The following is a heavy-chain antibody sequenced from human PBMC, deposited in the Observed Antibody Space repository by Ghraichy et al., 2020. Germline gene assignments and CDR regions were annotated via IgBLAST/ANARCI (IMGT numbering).Heavy chain of an antibody. D-gene: IGHD4-17*01. V-gene: IGHV4-59*01. Sequence: SETLSLTCTISGGSISSYYWSWIRQPPGKGLEWIGYVYYTGSTTYSPSLKSRVTISIDTSKNQFSLKLSSVTTADTAVYYCARGERYGANWGQGTLVTVSS. CDR2: VYYTGST. J-gene: IGHJ4*02. CDR1: GGSISSYY. CDR3: ARGERYGAN.